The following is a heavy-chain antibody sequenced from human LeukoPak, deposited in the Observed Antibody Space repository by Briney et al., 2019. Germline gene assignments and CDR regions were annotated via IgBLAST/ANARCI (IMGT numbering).Heavy chain of an antibody. CDR1: GFTFSSYS. CDR2: ISSSSSYI. CDR3: ARDLHELGILYYFDY. D-gene: IGHD7-27*01. J-gene: IGHJ4*02. Sequence: GGSLRLSCAASGFTFSSYSMNWVRQAPGKGLEWVSSISSSSSYIYYADSVKGRFTISGDNAKNSLYLQMNSLRAEDTAVYYCARDLHELGILYYFDYWGQGTLVTVSS. V-gene: IGHV3-21*01.